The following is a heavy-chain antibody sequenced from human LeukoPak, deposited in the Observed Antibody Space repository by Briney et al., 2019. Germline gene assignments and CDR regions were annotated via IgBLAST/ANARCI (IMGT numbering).Heavy chain of an antibody. Sequence: GGSLRLSCAASGFTFSSYSMNWVRQAPGKGLEWVSSISSSSSYIYYADSVKGRFTISRDNAENSLYLQMNSLRAEDTAVYYCARVGYYDFWSGYSGMDVWGKGTTVTVSS. D-gene: IGHD3-3*01. V-gene: IGHV3-21*01. CDR3: ARVGYYDFWSGYSGMDV. J-gene: IGHJ6*03. CDR2: ISSSSSYI. CDR1: GFTFSSYS.